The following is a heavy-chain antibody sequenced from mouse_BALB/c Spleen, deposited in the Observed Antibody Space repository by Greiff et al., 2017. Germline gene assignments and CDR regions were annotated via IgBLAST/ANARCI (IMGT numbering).Heavy chain of an antibody. D-gene: IGHD1-2*01. CDR1: GFTFSSYG. J-gene: IGHJ4*01. Sequence: DVHLVESGGGLVQPGGSLKLSCAASGFTFSSYGMSWVRQTPDKRLELVATINSNGGSTYYPDSVKGRFTISRDNAKNTLYLQMSSLKSEDTAMYYCARLRLRAMDYWGQGTSVTVSS. CDR2: INSNGGST. CDR3: ARLRLRAMDY. V-gene: IGHV5-6-3*01.